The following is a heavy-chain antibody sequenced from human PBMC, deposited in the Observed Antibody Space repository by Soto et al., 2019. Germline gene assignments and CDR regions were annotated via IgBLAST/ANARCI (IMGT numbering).Heavy chain of an antibody. Sequence: EVQLVESGGGLVQPGGSLRLSCAASGFTFSSHTMHWVRQAPGKGLEYVSTVSSNGGSTYYADSVRGRFIISRDNSKNTLYLQMGSLRAEDMAVYYCARGLGSSWYYAFDIWGQGTMVTVSS. CDR2: VSSNGGST. J-gene: IGHJ3*02. CDR1: GFTFSSHT. D-gene: IGHD6-13*01. CDR3: ARGLGSSWYYAFDI. V-gene: IGHV3-64*07.